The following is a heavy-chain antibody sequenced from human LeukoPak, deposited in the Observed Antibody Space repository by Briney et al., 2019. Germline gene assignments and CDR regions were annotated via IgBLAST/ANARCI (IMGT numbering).Heavy chain of an antibody. CDR1: GYTFTGYY. CDR2: INPNSGGT. D-gene: IGHD3-10*01. V-gene: IGHV1-2*02. J-gene: IGHJ4*02. CDR3: ARDYYGSGSYLGDY. Sequence: ASVKVSCKASGYTFTGYYMHWVRQAPGQGLEWMGWINPNSGGTNYAQKFQGRVTMTRDTSISTAYMEPSRLRSDDTAVYYCARDYYGSGSYLGDYWGQGTLVTVSS.